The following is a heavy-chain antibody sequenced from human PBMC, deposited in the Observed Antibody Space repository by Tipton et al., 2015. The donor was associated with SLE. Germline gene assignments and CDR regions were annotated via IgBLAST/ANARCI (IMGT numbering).Heavy chain of an antibody. V-gene: IGHV4-34*01. CDR2: INYSGST. CDR1: GGSFSGYY. J-gene: IGHJ4*02. Sequence: TLSLTCAVYGGSFSGYYWSWIRQPPGKGLEWIGEINYSGSTYYNPSLKSRVTISVDTSKNQFSLKLSSVTAADTAVYYCARDPCYYDSSGYCGGDYWGQGTLVTVSS. CDR3: ARDPCYYDSSGYCGGDY. D-gene: IGHD3-22*01.